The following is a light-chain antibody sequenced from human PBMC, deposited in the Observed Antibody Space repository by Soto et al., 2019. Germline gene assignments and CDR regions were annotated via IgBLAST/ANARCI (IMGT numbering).Light chain of an antibody. J-gene: IGKJ2*01. V-gene: IGKV1-33*01. CDR2: GAS. Sequence: DLQMTQSPSSLSASVGDRVTITCQASQDMSNHLNWYQQKPGKAPKLLIYGASNLEVGVPSRFSGSGSGTDFTFTISSLQPEDFATYYCQQYDALPYTFGQGTKLEIK. CDR3: QQYDALPYT. CDR1: QDMSNH.